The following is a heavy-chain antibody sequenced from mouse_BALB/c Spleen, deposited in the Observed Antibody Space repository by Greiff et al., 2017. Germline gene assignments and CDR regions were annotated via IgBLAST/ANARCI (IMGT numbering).Heavy chain of an antibody. Sequence: EVKVVESGGGLVKPGGSLKLSCAASGFTFSSYAMSWVRQTPEKRLEWVASISSGGSTYYPDSVKGRFTISRDNARNILYLQMSSLRSEDTAMYYCAREGGSPPWFAYWGQGTLVTVSA. CDR2: ISSGGST. J-gene: IGHJ3*01. D-gene: IGHD1-1*01. CDR3: AREGGSPPWFAY. CDR1: GFTFSSYA. V-gene: IGHV5-6-5*01.